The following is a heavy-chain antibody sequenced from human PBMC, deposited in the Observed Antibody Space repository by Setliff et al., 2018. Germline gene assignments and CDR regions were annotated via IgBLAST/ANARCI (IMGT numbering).Heavy chain of an antibody. CDR3: ARQPYSTTYYYYYYYMDV. CDR2: IFYTGSP. Sequence: PSETLSLTCTVSNGSISSGNYFWGWIRQPPGKGLEWMGSIFYTGSPYYSPSLKSRVTMSIDTSKNQFSLNLNSVTAADTAVYYCARQPYSTTYYYYYYYMDVWGKGTTVTVSS. V-gene: IGHV4-39*01. D-gene: IGHD6-13*01. CDR1: NGSISSGNYF. J-gene: IGHJ6*03.